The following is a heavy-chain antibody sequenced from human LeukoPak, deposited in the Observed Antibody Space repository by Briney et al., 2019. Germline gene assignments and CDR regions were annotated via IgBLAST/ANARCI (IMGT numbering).Heavy chain of an antibody. CDR1: GGTFSSYT. Sequence: SVKVSCKASGGTFSSYTISWVRQAPGQGLEWMGRIIPILGIANYAQKFQGRVTITADKSTSTAYMELSSLRSEDTAVYYCARSPYYYDGSGYPDAFDIWGQGTMVTVSS. CDR2: IIPILGIA. D-gene: IGHD3-22*01. J-gene: IGHJ3*02. CDR3: ARSPYYYDGSGYPDAFDI. V-gene: IGHV1-69*02.